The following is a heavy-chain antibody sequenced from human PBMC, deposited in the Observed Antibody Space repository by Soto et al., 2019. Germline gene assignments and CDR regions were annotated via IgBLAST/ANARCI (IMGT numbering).Heavy chain of an antibody. J-gene: IGHJ4*02. CDR2: IYYSGST. CDR1: GGSISSSSYY. CDR3: ARSMTTVVTLDY. V-gene: IGHV4-39*01. Sequence: QLQLQESGPGLVKPSETLSLTCTVSGGSISSSSYYWGWIRQPPGKGLEWIGSIYYSGSTYYNPSLKSRGTISVDTSKNQFALKLSSVTAADTAVYYCARSMTTVVTLDYWGQGTLVTVSS. D-gene: IGHD4-17*01.